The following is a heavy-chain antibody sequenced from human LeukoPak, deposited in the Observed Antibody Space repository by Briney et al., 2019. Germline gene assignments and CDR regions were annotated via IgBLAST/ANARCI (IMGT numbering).Heavy chain of an antibody. V-gene: IGHV3-33*06. J-gene: IGHJ4*02. D-gene: IGHD5-24*01. CDR2: IWYDGSNK. CDR1: GFTSSSYG. Sequence: GGSLRLSCAASGFTSSSYGMHWVRQAPGKGLEWVAVIWYDGSNKYYADSVKGRFTISRDNSKNTLYLQMNSLRAEDTAVYYCAKGRDGYNFPGYWGQGTLVTVSS. CDR3: AKGRDGYNFPGY.